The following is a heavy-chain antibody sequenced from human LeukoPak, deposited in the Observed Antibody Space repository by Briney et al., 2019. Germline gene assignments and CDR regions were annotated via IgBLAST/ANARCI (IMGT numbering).Heavy chain of an antibody. D-gene: IGHD3-16*01. V-gene: IGHV4-59*01. CDR2: IYYSGYT. CDR3: ARETSQKGAHYMDV. Sequence: PSETLSLTCNVSGASISNYYWTWIRQPPGKGLEWIGDIYYSGYTNYNPSLKSRVTISVDTSKNQFSLKLRSVTAADTAVYYCARETSQKGAHYMDVWGKGTTVTISS. J-gene: IGHJ6*03. CDR1: GASISNYY.